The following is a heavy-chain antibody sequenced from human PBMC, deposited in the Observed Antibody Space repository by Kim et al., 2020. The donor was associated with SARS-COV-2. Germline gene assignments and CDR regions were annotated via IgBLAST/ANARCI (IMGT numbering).Heavy chain of an antibody. Sequence: GGSLRLSCAASGFTFSSYSMNWVRQAPGKGLEWVSSISSSSSYIYYADSVKGRFTISRDNAKNSLYLQMNSLRAEDTAVYYCARDHYYDILTGYTDYWGQGTLVTVSS. J-gene: IGHJ4*02. CDR3: ARDHYYDILTGYTDY. CDR2: ISSSSSYI. CDR1: GFTFSSYS. V-gene: IGHV3-21*01. D-gene: IGHD3-9*01.